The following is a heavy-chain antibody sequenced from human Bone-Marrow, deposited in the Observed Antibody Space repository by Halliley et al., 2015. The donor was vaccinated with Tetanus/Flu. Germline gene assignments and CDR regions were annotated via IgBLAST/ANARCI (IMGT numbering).Heavy chain of an antibody. J-gene: IGHJ4*02. CDR2: ISNSDGSI. V-gene: IGHV3-48*03. D-gene: IGHD1-1*01. Sequence: FLRLSCAASEFTFSNSELNWVRQAPGKGLEWISYISNSDGSIYYSDSVKGRFTISRDNARNSLYLQLNNLRAEDSAVYYCAMNFVGYRFEYWGQGTLVTVSS. CDR3: AMNFVGYRFEY. CDR1: EFTFSNSE.